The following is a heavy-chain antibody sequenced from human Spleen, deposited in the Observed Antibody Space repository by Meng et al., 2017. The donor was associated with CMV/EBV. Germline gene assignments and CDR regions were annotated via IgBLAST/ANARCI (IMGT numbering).Heavy chain of an antibody. CDR1: GYIFTTYY. CDR3: ARPTVTTGTFDS. CDR2: INPSGDAT. V-gene: IGHV1-46*01. Sequence: KASGYIFTTYYMNWVRQAPGQGLEVMGVINPSGDATSYAPKFQGRVTMTRDTSTSTFYMELSGLRSEDTAVYYCARPTVTTGTFDSWGQGTLVTVSS. D-gene: IGHD4-17*01. J-gene: IGHJ4*02.